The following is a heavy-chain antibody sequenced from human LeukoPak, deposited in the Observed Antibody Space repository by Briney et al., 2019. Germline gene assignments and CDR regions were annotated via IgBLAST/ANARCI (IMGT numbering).Heavy chain of an antibody. Sequence: GGSLRLSCAASGFTFSSYSMNWVRRAPGKGLEWVSCISSSGSYIYYADSVKGRFTISRDNAKNSLYLQVNSLRDDDTAVYYCARGGAPEAGTGYFHYWGQGTLVTVSS. CDR1: GFTFSSYS. J-gene: IGHJ4*02. V-gene: IGHV3-21*01. CDR2: ISSSGSYI. CDR3: ARGGAPEAGTGYFHY. D-gene: IGHD6-19*01.